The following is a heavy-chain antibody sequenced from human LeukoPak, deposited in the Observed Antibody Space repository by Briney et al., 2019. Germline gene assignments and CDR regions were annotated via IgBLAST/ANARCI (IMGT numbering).Heavy chain of an antibody. CDR1: GFTFSSYA. V-gene: IGHV3-23*01. J-gene: IGHJ6*03. D-gene: IGHD6-13*01. CDR2: ISGSGGST. Sequence: GGSLRLSCAASGFTFSSYAMSWVRQAPGKGLEWVSAISGSGGSTYYADSVKGRFTISRGNSKNTLYLQMNSLRAEDTAVYYCAKDGSSSPRELFMDVWGKGTTVTVSS. CDR3: AKDGSSSPRELFMDV.